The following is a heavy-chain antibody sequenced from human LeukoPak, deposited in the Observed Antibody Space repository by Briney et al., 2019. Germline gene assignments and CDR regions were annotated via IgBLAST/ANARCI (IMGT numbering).Heavy chain of an antibody. Sequence: GGSLRLSCAVGGFTFNDYAMSWVRQAPGEGLERVSAVSGGGSSTYYADSVKGRFTISRDNSKNTLYLQLNSLRAEDTAVYYCARDRRTAENIVVVPAAMGYYYGMDVWGQGTTVTVSS. CDR2: VSGGGSST. CDR3: ARDRRTAENIVVVPAAMGYYYGMDV. D-gene: IGHD2-2*01. CDR1: GFTFNDYA. J-gene: IGHJ6*02. V-gene: IGHV3-23*01.